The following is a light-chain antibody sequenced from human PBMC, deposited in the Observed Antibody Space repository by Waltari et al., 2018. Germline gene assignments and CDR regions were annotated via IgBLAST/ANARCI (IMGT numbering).Light chain of an antibody. Sequence: QSVLTQPPSVSAAPGQKVTISCSGSSSNIGGNYVSWYQHFPGSAPKLLISENNKRPSRIPHRFSGSKSGSSATLHITGLQTGDEADYYCGTWDTSLSAGVFGGGTKVTVL. V-gene: IGLV1-51*02. CDR2: ENN. CDR1: SSNIGGNY. J-gene: IGLJ3*02. CDR3: GTWDTSLSAGV.